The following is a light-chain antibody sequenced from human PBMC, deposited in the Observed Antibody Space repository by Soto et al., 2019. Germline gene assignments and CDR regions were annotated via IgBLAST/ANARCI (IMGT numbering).Light chain of an antibody. V-gene: IGKV4-1*01. Sequence: DIVMTQSPDSLAVSLGERATINCKSSQSVLYSSNNKNYLAWYQQKPGQPPKLLIYWASTRESGVPDRFSGSGSGTDFSLTISSLRAEDVAVYYCQQYYSMVHFGQGTKLEIK. CDR1: QSVLYSSNNKNY. CDR3: QQYYSMVH. J-gene: IGKJ2*01. CDR2: WAS.